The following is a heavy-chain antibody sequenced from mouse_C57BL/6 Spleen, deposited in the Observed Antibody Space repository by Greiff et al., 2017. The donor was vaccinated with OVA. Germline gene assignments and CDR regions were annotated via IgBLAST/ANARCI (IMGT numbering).Heavy chain of an antibody. CDR3: ARCGNYEAMDY. D-gene: IGHD2-1*01. CDR2: INYDGSST. CDR1: GFTFSDYY. V-gene: IGHV5-16*01. Sequence: DVKLVESEGGLVQPGSSMKLSCTASGFTFSDYYMAWVRQVPEKGLEWVANINYDGSSTYYLDALKSRFIISRDNAKNILYLQMSSLKSEDTATYYCARCGNYEAMDYWGQGTSVTVSS. J-gene: IGHJ4*01.